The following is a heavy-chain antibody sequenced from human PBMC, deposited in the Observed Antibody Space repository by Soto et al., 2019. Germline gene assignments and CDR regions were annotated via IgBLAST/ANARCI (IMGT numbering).Heavy chain of an antibody. Sequence: VKVSCKASGGTFGNYGISWLRQAPGQGLEWMGGTIPIFDTPHYAQKFRDRVTITADATSTAYMELTSLTSEDTATYYCARDREDGSGTKYNWFDSWGQGTLVTVSS. CDR1: GGTFGNYG. CDR2: TIPIFDTP. J-gene: IGHJ5*01. V-gene: IGHV1-69*01. D-gene: IGHD3-10*01. CDR3: ARDREDGSGTKYNWFDS.